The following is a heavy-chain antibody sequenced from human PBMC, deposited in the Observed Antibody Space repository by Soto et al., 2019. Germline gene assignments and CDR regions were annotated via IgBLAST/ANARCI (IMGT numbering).Heavy chain of an antibody. CDR2: IYYSGST. D-gene: IGHD6-13*01. J-gene: IGHJ5*02. Sequence: SETLSLTCTVSGGSISSGDYYWSWIRQPPGKGLEWIGYIYYSGSTYYNPSLKSRVTISVDTSKNQFSLKLSSVTAADTAVYYCARGAAAGPYNWFDPWGQGTLVTVSS. CDR1: GGSISSGDYY. CDR3: ARGAAAGPYNWFDP. V-gene: IGHV4-30-4*01.